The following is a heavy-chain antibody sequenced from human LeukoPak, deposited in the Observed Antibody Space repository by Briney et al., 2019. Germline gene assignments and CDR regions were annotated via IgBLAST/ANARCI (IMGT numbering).Heavy chain of an antibody. CDR1: GGSFSGYY. J-gene: IGHJ4*02. CDR3: AGGDGGEFDY. CDR2: IYYSGST. V-gene: IGHV4-59*01. D-gene: IGHD4-23*01. Sequence: SETLSLTCAVYGGSFSGYYWSWIRQPPGKGLEWIGYIYYSGSTNYNPSLKSRVTISVDTSKNQFSLKLSSVTAADTAVYYCAGGDGGEFDYWGQGTLVTVSS.